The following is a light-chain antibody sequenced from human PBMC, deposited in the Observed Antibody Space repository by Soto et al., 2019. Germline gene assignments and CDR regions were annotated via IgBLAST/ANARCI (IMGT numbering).Light chain of an antibody. J-gene: IGLJ1*01. CDR3: AAWDDSHYV. CDR2: RNN. V-gene: IGLV1-47*01. CDR1: SSNIGSNY. Sequence: QSVLTQPPSASGTPGQRVTISCSGSSSNIGSNYVYWYQQLPGTAPKLLIYRNNQRPSGVPDRFSGSKSGTSASLAISGLRSEDEADYYCAAWDDSHYVFGTGPKVTVL.